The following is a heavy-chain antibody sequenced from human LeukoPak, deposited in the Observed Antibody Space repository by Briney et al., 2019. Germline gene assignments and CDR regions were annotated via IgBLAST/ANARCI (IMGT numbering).Heavy chain of an antibody. D-gene: IGHD4-17*01. CDR3: ARGTTVTTPHWFDP. CDR2: ISAYNGNT. V-gene: IGHV1-18*01. J-gene: IGHJ5*02. CDR1: GYTFTSYG. Sequence: ASVKVSCKASGYTFTSYGISWVRQAPGQGPEWMGWISAYNGNTNYAQKLQGRVTMTTDTSTSTAYMELRSLRSDDTAVYYCARGTTVTTPHWFDPWGQGTLVTVSS.